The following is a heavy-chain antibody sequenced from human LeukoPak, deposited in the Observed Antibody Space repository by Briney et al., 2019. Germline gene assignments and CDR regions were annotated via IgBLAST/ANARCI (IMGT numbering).Heavy chain of an antibody. D-gene: IGHD5-18*01. Sequence: PSETLSLTCTVSGGSISSGSYYWSWIRQPAGEGLEWIGRIYTSGSTNYNPSLKSRVTISVDTSKNQFSLKLSSVTAADTAVYYCARGLARTSMVTRGGVRFDYWGQGTLVTVSS. V-gene: IGHV4-61*02. CDR2: IYTSGST. CDR3: ARGLARTSMVTRGGVRFDY. J-gene: IGHJ4*02. CDR1: GGSISSGSYY.